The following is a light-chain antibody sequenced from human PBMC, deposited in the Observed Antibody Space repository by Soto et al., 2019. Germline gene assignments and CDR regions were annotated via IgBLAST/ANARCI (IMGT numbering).Light chain of an antibody. CDR1: QSVSSY. CDR2: DAS. Sequence: EIVLTQSPATLSLSPGERATLSCRASQSVSSYLAWYQQKPGQAPRLLIYDASNRATGIPARFSGSWSGTDFTLTISSLEPEDFAVYYCQQRSNWLYTFGQGTKLEIK. V-gene: IGKV3-11*01. CDR3: QQRSNWLYT. J-gene: IGKJ2*01.